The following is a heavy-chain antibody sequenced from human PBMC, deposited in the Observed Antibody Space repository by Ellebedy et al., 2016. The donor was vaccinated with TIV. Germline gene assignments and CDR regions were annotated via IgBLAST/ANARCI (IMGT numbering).Heavy chain of an antibody. CDR2: ISYDGSNK. Sequence: GGSLRLSXAASGFTFSSYGMHWVRQAPGKGLEWVAVISYDGSNKYYADSVKGRFTISRDNSKNTLYLQMNSLRAEDTAVYYCAKGFGELFNYFDYWGQGTLVTVSS. CDR1: GFTFSSYG. J-gene: IGHJ4*02. V-gene: IGHV3-30*18. CDR3: AKGFGELFNYFDY. D-gene: IGHD3-10*01.